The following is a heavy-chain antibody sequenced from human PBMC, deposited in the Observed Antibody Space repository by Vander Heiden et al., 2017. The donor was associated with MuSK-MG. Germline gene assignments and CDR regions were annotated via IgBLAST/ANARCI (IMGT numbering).Heavy chain of an antibody. Sequence: DSVMGRFTISRYNSKNTLYLQLNSLGVEDTAVYYCARKVYCDYAPFDDWGEGTLGGVSS. CDR3: ARKVYCDYAPFDD. V-gene: IGHV3-30*14. J-gene: IGHJ4*02. D-gene: IGHD4-17*01.